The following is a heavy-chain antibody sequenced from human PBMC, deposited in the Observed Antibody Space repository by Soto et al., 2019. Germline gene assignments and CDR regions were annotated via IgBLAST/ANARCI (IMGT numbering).Heavy chain of an antibody. J-gene: IGHJ4*02. CDR2: IYWDDDK. D-gene: IGHD4-17*01. CDR1: GFSLSTSGVG. Sequence: QITLKESGPTLVKPTQTLTLTCTFSGFSLSTSGVGVVWIRQPPRKALEWLALIYWDDDKRYSPSLKSRLNITKDTSKNQVVLTVSNMDPVDTATYYCAHSSSRWPLGYWGQGTLVTV. CDR3: AHSSSRWPLGY. V-gene: IGHV2-5*02.